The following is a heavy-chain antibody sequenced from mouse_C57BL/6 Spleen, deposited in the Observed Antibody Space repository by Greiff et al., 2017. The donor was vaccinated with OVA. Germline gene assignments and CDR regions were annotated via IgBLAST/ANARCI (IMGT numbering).Heavy chain of an antibody. CDR3: VRRYYGSEWYVDV. CDR1: GFSFNTYA. D-gene: IGHD1-1*01. V-gene: IGHV10-1*01. J-gene: IGHJ1*03. Sequence: EVQLVESGGGLVQPKGSLKLSCAASGFSFNTYAMNWVRQAPGKGLEWVARIRSKSNNYATYYTDSVKDRFTISRDASESMLYLQMNNLKTEDTSMYYCVRRYYGSEWYVDVWGTGTTVTVSS. CDR2: IRSKSNNYAT.